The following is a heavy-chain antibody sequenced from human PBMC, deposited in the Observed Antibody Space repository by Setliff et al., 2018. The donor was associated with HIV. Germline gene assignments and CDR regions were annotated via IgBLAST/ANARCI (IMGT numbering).Heavy chain of an antibody. CDR3: IRRRRAPGAAGLESY. CDR2: TYPGDSTT. J-gene: IGHJ4*02. D-gene: IGHD7-27*01. CDR1: GYSFSDYW. Sequence: PGESLKISCKASGYSFSDYWIGWVRQMPGKGLEWMGVTYPGDSTTRYSPSLEGQVTISADRSINTAFLQWSSLEASDTAMYYCIRRRRAPGAAGLESYWGQGTLVTVSS. V-gene: IGHV5-51*01.